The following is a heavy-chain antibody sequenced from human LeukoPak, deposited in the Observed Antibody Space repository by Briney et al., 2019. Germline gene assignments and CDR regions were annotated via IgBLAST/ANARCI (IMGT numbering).Heavy chain of an antibody. J-gene: IGHJ4*02. D-gene: IGHD3-22*01. V-gene: IGHV3-11*01. Sequence: GGSLRLSCAASGFTFSDYYMSWIRQAPGKGLKWVSYISSSGSTIYYADSVKGRFTISRDNAKNSLYLQMNSLRAEDTAVYYCARENPHYYDSSGYLHYWGQGTLVTVSS. CDR3: ARENPHYYDSSGYLHY. CDR2: ISSSGSTI. CDR1: GFTFSDYY.